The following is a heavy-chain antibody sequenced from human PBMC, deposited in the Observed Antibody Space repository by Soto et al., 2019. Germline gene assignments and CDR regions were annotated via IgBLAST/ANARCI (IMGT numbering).Heavy chain of an antibody. V-gene: IGHV3-30*18. CDR1: GLTFSSYG. Sequence: QVQLVESGGGGVQPGRSLRLPCAASGLTFSSYGMHWVRQAPGKGLEWVAVISYDGSNKYYTDSVKGRFTISRDNSKNTLYLQMNSLRAEDTAVYHCAQASGQQLLLDWFDPWGQGTLVTVSS. D-gene: IGHD6-13*01. CDR3: AQASGQQLLLDWFDP. CDR2: ISYDGSNK. J-gene: IGHJ5*02.